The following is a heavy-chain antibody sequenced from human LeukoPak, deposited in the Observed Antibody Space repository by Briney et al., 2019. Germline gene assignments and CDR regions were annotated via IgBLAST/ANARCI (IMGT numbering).Heavy chain of an antibody. CDR2: IYYSGST. CDR3: ARGLAAAGTSYFDY. D-gene: IGHD6-13*01. J-gene: IGHJ4*02. Sequence: PSETLSLTRTVPGGSINSYYWSWIRQPPGKGLEWIGYIYYSGSTNYSPSLKGRVTISVDTSKNQFSLKLSSVTAADTAVYYCARGLAAAGTSYFDYWGQGTLVTVSS. V-gene: IGHV4-59*01. CDR1: GGSINSYY.